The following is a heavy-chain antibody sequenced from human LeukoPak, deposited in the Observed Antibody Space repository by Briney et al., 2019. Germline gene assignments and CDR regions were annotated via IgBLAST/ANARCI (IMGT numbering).Heavy chain of an antibody. CDR3: VHSIRWNYFDY. CDR1: GFTFSIYA. D-gene: IGHD4-23*01. Sequence: GGSLTLSCSASGFTFSIYAMHWVRQAPGKGLEYVSTISSNGGSTYYADSVKDRFTISRDNSKNTLYLQMSSLRPEDTAVYYCVHSIRWNYFDYWGQGTLVTVSS. J-gene: IGHJ4*02. CDR2: ISSNGGST. V-gene: IGHV3-64D*06.